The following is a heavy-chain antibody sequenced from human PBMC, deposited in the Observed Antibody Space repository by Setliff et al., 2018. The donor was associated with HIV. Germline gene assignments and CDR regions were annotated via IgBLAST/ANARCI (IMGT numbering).Heavy chain of an antibody. CDR1: EFTYNKYW. CDR3: ARLARGLPAFDI. Sequence: GGSMRLSCAASEFTYNKYWMTWVRQAPGKGLEWVANIKQDGSENDYVDSVKGRFTISRDNAKNSLYLQMNSLRAEDTAVYYCARLARGLPAFDIWGQGTMVTVSS. D-gene: IGHD3-3*02. V-gene: IGHV3-7*01. CDR2: IKQDGSEN. J-gene: IGHJ3*02.